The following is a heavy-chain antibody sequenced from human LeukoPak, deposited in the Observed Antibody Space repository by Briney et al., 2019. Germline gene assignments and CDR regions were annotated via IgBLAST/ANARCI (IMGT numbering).Heavy chain of an antibody. CDR1: GFTFRRYS. CDR2: ISSGSDYM. Sequence: PGGSLRLSCAASGFTFRRYSMNWVRQAPGKGLEWVSTISSGSDYMYYADSVRGRFTISRDNFRNSVFLEVNSLRAEDTAIYYCARDLSLAMPGGFDYWGQGILVTVSS. V-gene: IGHV3-21*01. CDR3: ARDLSLAMPGGFDY. J-gene: IGHJ4*02. D-gene: IGHD1-26*01.